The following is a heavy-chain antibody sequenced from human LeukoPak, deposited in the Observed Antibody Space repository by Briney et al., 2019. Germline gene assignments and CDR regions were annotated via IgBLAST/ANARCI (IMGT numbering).Heavy chain of an antibody. D-gene: IGHD1-26*01. CDR2: ISGYNGNT. CDR3: ARERYSGSLSYFDY. J-gene: IGHJ4*02. Sequence: ASVKVSCKASGYTFNSHGISWVRQAPGQGLEWMGWISGYNGNTNYGRKVQGRVNMTTDTSTSTAYMELRSLRSDDTAVYYCARERYSGSLSYFDYWGQGTLVTVSS. CDR1: GYTFNSHG. V-gene: IGHV1-18*04.